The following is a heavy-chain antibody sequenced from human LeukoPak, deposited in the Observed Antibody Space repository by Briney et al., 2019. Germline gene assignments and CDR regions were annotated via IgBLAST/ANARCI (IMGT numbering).Heavy chain of an antibody. CDR1: GFTFSSYA. V-gene: IGHV3-23*01. CDR2: ISGSGGST. D-gene: IGHD3-3*01. CDR3: AKVGGYDFWSGSSGFDP. J-gene: IGHJ5*02. Sequence: TGGSLRLSCAASGFTFSSYAMSWVRQAPGKGLEWVSAISGSGGSTYYADSVKGRFTISRDNSKNTLYLQMNSLRAEDTAVYYCAKVGGYDFWSGSSGFDPWGQGTLVTVSS.